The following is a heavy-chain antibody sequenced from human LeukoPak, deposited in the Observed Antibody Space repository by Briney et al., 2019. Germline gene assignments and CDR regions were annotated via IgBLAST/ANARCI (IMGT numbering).Heavy chain of an antibody. V-gene: IGHV4-34*01. J-gene: IGHJ4*02. D-gene: IGHD3-22*01. CDR2: INHSGST. Sequence: SETLSLTCAVYGGSFSGYYWSWIRQPPGKGLEWIGEINHSGSTNYNPSLKSRVTISVDTSKNQFSLKLSSVTAADTAVYYCARENYYDSSGYYPYYFDYWGQGTLVTVSS. CDR1: GGSFSGYY. CDR3: ARENYYDSSGYYPYYFDY.